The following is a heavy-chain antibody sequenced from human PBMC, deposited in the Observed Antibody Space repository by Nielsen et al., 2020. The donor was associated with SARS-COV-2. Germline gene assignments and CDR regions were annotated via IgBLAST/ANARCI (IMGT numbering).Heavy chain of an antibody. CDR2: ISYDGSNK. J-gene: IGHJ6*02. Sequence: VRQAPGKGLEWVAVISYDGSNKYYADPVKGRFTISRDNSKNTLYLQMNSLRAEDTAVYYCAKDQGDGYNLVHYYYGMDVWGQGTTVTVSS. V-gene: IGHV3-30*18. D-gene: IGHD5-24*01. CDR3: AKDQGDGYNLVHYYYGMDV.